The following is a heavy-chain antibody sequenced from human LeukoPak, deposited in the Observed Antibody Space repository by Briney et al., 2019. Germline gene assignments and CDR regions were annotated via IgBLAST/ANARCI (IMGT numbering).Heavy chain of an antibody. CDR2: ISSSGTTV. J-gene: IGHJ4*02. V-gene: IGHV3-48*01. CDR1: GFIFRDYG. Sequence: GGSLRLSCAASGFIFRDYGMNWVRQAPGKGLEWVSYISSSGTTVNYADSVKGRFTISRDKAKNSLYLQMNSLRVEDTAVYYCARGGAVRPDYWGQGTLVTVSS. D-gene: IGHD6-6*01. CDR3: ARGGAVRPDY.